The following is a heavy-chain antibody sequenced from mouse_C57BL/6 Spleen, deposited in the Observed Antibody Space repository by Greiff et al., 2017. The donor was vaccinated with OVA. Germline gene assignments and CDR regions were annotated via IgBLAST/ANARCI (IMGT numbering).Heavy chain of an antibody. CDR3: TRGGYYGLLFAY. J-gene: IGHJ3*01. CDR2: IDPETGGT. V-gene: IGHV1-15*01. CDR1: GYTFTDYE. D-gene: IGHD2-3*01. Sequence: QVQLQQSGAELVRPGASVTLSCKASGYTFTDYEMHWVKQTPVHGLEWIGAIDPETGGTAYNQKFKGQAILTADKSSSIADMGLLSLTSEDDAVYYCTRGGYYGLLFAYWGKGTLVTVSA.